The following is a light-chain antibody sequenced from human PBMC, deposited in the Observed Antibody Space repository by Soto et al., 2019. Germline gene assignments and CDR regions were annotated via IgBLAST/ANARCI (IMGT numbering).Light chain of an antibody. CDR3: AAWDASLSGLV. CDR2: RNN. V-gene: IGLV1-47*01. J-gene: IGLJ2*01. Sequence: QSVLTQPPSASGTPGQRVTISCSGSSSNIGSNYVYWYQQLPGTAPTLLIYRNNQRPSGVPARFSGAKSGTSASLAISGLRYEDEADYYCAAWDASLSGLVFGGGTKLTVL. CDR1: SSNIGSNY.